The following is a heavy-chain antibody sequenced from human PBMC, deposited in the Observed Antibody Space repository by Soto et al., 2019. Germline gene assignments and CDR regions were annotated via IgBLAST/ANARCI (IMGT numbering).Heavy chain of an antibody. J-gene: IGHJ4*02. CDR2: IYPGDSDT. V-gene: IGHV5-51*01. Sequence: GAAQQSSCKGSGYKLTSSWSASVRQMQGKGLEWMGIIYPGDSDTRYSPSFQGQVTISADKSISTAYLQWSSLKASDTAMYYCARLLDLGYSGYAFDYWVQGTLVTVS. CDR3: ARLLDLGYSGYAFDY. D-gene: IGHD5-12*01. CDR1: GYKLTSSW.